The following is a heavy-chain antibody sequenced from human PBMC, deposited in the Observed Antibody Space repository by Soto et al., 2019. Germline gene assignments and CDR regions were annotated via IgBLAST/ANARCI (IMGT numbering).Heavy chain of an antibody. Sequence: SETLSLTCTVSGGSLCSYYLILIRQPPGKGLEWIGYVFYTGRANYNASLKSRVSISLDTSNYQFSLKLSSLRAEDTALYYCVKDGSSGWPYFDDMDVWGQGTTVTVSS. CDR1: GGSLCSYY. J-gene: IGHJ6*02. D-gene: IGHD6-19*01. V-gene: IGHV4-59*01. CDR3: VKDGSSGWPYFDDMDV. CDR2: VFYTGRA.